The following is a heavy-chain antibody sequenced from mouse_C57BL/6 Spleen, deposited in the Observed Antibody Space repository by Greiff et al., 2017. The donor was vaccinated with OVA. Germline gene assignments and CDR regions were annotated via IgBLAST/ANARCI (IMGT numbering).Heavy chain of an antibody. CDR3: AIDDITTVWNYFDY. CDR1: GYTFTSYW. V-gene: IGHV1-72*01. CDR2: IDPNSGGT. J-gene: IGHJ2*01. Sequence: QVQLQQPGAELVKPGASVKLSCKASGYTFTSYWMHWVKQRPGRGLEWIGRIDPNSGGTKYNEKFKSKATLTVDKPSSTAYLQLSSLTSEDSAVYDCAIDDITTVWNYFDYWGQGTTLTVSS. D-gene: IGHD1-1*01.